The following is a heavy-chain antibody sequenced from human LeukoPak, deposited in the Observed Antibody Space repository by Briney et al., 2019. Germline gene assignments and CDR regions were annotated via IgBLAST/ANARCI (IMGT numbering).Heavy chain of an antibody. CDR1: GGTFSSYA. CDR2: IIPIFGTA. J-gene: IGHJ4*02. V-gene: IGHV1-69*06. CDR3: ARGKTNGFGLVTMVRGPKYYFDY. Sequence: GASVKVSCKASGGTFSSYAISWVRQAPGQGLEWMGGIIPIFGTANYAQKFQGRVTITADKSTSTAYMELSSLRSEDTAVYYCARGKTNGFGLVTMVRGPKYYFDYWGQGTLVTVSS. D-gene: IGHD3-10*01.